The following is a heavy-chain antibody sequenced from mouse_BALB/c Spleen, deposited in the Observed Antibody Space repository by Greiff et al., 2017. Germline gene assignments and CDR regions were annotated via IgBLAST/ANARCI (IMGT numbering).Heavy chain of an antibody. CDR3: ARGGGYGNPLAMDY. CDR1: GYTFTDYN. D-gene: IGHD2-10*02. CDR2: IYPYNGGT. J-gene: IGHJ4*01. Sequence: EVQLQQSGPELVKPGASVKISCKASGYTFTDYNMHWVKQSHGKSLEWIGYIYPYNGGTGYNQKFKSKATLTVDNSSSTAYMELRSLTSEDSAVYYCARGGGYGNPLAMDYWGQGTSVTVSS. V-gene: IGHV1S29*02.